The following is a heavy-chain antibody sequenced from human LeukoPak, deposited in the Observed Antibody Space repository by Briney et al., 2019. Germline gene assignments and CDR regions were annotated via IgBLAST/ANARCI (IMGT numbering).Heavy chain of an antibody. CDR1: GFTFSSYG. CDR2: IRYDGSNK. CDR3: AKLYEQLAYYYYYYMDV. D-gene: IGHD6-6*01. J-gene: IGHJ6*03. V-gene: IGHV3-30*02. Sequence: PGGSLRLSCAASGFTFSSYGMHWVRQAPGKGLEWVALIRYDGSNKYYADSVKGRFTISRDNSKNTLYLQMNSLRAEDTAVYYCAKLYEQLAYYYYYYMDVWGKGTTVTVSS.